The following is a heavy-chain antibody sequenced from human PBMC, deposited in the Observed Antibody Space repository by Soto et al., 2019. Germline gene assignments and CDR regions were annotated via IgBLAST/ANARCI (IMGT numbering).Heavy chain of an antibody. V-gene: IGHV3-48*03. Sequence: PGGSLRLSCTASGFTVTNYEMSWVRQAPGKGLEWVSYINGGGTSIKYADPVKGRLTMSTNNPKNSLYLQTDSLRDEGAAVYYCAREKYGDAFDFWGQGTLVTVSS. CDR3: AREKYGDAFDF. J-gene: IGHJ4*02. CDR2: INGGGTSI. D-gene: IGHD4-17*01. CDR1: GFTVTNYE.